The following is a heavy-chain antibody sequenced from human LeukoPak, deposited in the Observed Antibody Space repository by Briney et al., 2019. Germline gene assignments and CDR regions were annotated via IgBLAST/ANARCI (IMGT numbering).Heavy chain of an antibody. CDR2: ILYDGSKK. D-gene: IGHD2-2*01. Sequence: PWRSLRLSCAASGFTFSSDGMHWVRQAPGKGLEWVAVILYDGSKKYYADSAKGRVTISRDNSKNTLYLQMNSLRTKDTAVYYCARDPCRSTSCYDNWGQGTLVTVSS. V-gene: IGHV3-33*01. CDR3: ARDPCRSTSCYDN. J-gene: IGHJ4*02. CDR1: GFTFSSDG.